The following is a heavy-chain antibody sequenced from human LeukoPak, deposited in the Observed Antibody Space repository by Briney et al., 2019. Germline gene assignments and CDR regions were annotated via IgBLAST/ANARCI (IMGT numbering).Heavy chain of an antibody. CDR1: GFTFSSYG. CDR2: IRYDGSNK. Sequence: PGGSLRLSCAASGFTFSSYGMHWVRHTPGKGLEWVAFIRYDGSNKYYADSVKGRFTISRDNSKNTLYLQMNSLRVEDTAVYYCAKDQVTAIPGAFDIWGQGTMVTVSS. D-gene: IGHD2-21*02. CDR3: AKDQVTAIPGAFDI. J-gene: IGHJ3*02. V-gene: IGHV3-30*02.